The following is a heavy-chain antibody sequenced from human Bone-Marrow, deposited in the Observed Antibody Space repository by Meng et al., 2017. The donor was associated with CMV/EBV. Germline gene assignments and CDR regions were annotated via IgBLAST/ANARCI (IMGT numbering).Heavy chain of an antibody. CDR3: ARSYDTSGSAYHFDY. CDR1: GYSFTTYW. CDR2: IYPGDSDT. D-gene: IGHD3-22*01. J-gene: IGHJ4*02. V-gene: IGHV5-51*01. Sequence: SGYSFTTYWIGWVRQMPGKGLEWMGIIYPGDSDTRYSPSFQGQVTISADKSISTAYLQWSSLKASDTAMYYCARSYDTSGSAYHFDYWGQGTLVTVSS.